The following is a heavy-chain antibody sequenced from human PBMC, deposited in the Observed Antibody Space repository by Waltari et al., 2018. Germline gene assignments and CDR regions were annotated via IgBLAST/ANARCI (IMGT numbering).Heavy chain of an antibody. J-gene: IGHJ6*03. CDR1: GGSISSYY. CDR2: IYTSGST. D-gene: IGHD6-19*01. V-gene: IGHV4-4*07. Sequence: QEQLQESGPGLVKPSETLSLTCTVSGGSISSYYWSWIRQPAGKGLEGIGRIYTSGSTNYNPSLKSRVTMSVDTSKNQFSLKLSSVTAADTAVYYCARGGRQWLGPTPYYYMDVWGKGTTVTVSS. CDR3: ARGGRQWLGPTPYYYMDV.